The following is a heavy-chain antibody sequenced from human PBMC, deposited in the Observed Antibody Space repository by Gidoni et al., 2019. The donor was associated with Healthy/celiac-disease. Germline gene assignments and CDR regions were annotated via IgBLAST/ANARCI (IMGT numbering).Heavy chain of an antibody. V-gene: IGHV3-30*01. Sequence: GRFTISRDNSKNTLYLQMNSLRAEDTAVYYCARDGYCSGGSCYVTSGGMDVWGQGTTVTVSS. D-gene: IGHD2-15*01. J-gene: IGHJ6*02. CDR3: ARDGYCSGGSCYVTSGGMDV.